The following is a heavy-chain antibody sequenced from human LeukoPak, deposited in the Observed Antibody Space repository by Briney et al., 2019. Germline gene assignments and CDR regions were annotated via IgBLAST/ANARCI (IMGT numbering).Heavy chain of an antibody. CDR1: GFTFSSYS. J-gene: IGHJ5*02. CDR2: ISSSSTI. CDR3: ARSPYCSGGSCYLSWFDP. Sequence: PGGSLRLSCAASGFTFSSYSMNWVRQAPGKGLEWVSYISSSSTIYYADSVKGRFTISRDNAKNSLYLQMNSLRAEDTAVYYCARSPYCSGGSCYLSWFDPWGQGTLVTVSS. V-gene: IGHV3-48*01. D-gene: IGHD2-15*01.